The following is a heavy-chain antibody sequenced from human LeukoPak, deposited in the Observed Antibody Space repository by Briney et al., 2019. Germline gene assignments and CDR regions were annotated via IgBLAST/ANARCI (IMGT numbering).Heavy chain of an antibody. J-gene: IGHJ4*02. CDR3: ARADGHIVVVTAGGDY. CDR2: ISSSGSTI. CDR1: EFTFSDYY. V-gene: IGHV3-11*01. D-gene: IGHD2-21*02. Sequence: GGSLRLSCAASEFTFSDYYMSWIRQAPGKGLEWVSYISSSGSTIYYADSVKGRFAISRDNAKNSLYLQMNSLRAEDTAVYYCARADGHIVVVTAGGDYWGQGTLVTVSS.